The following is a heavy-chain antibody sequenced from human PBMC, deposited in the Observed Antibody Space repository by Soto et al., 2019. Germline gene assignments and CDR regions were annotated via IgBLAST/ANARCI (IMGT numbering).Heavy chain of an antibody. CDR1: GFSLSTSGVG. J-gene: IGHJ5*02. CDR2: IYWDDDQ. D-gene: IGHD6-13*01. Sequence: QITLKESGPTLVKPTQTLTLTCTSSGFSLSTSGVGVGWIRQPPGKALEWLALIYWDDDQRYSPSLKSRLTTTKDTSKSQVVLTMTNMDPVDTATYYCAHLTIAAAGIDRNWFDPWGPGTLVTVSS. CDR3: AHLTIAAAGIDRNWFDP. V-gene: IGHV2-5*02.